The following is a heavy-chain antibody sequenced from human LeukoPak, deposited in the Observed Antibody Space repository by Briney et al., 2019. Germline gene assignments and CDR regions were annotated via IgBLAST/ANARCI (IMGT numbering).Heavy chain of an antibody. CDR3: VIGEGWQPDY. D-gene: IGHD5-24*01. V-gene: IGHV4-59*01. J-gene: IGHJ4*01. CDR2: IYKSENT. CDR1: GASISSFF. Sequence: PSETLSLTCAVSGASISSFFCNWVRQPPGKGLEWIGYIYKSENTSYNPSLKSRVTISGDTSKNEFSLKLTSVTAADTAEYYCVIGEGWQPDYWGQGTLVTVSS.